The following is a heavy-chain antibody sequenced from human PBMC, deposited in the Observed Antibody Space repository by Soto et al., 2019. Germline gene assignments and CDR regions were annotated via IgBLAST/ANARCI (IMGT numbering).Heavy chain of an antibody. CDR3: AGDVIASPNYFDP. CDR2: VYYSGTT. CDR1: GGSIDSGDYY. V-gene: IGHV4-61*08. J-gene: IGHJ5*02. D-gene: IGHD4-4*01. Sequence: SETLSLTCTVSGGSIDSGDYYWSWIRQTPGKGLEWIGYVYYSGTTNYNPFLKSRVTLSLDKSKNQFSLKMNSVTAADTAVYYCAGDVIASPNYFDPWGQGPRVTVSS.